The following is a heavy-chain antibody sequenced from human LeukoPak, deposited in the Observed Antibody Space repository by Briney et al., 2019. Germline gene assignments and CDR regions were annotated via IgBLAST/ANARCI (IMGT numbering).Heavy chain of an antibody. V-gene: IGHV3-23*01. D-gene: IGHD5-12*01. CDR3: AKDRYGGYAYSYFDY. CDR2: ISGSGGST. Sequence: PGGSLRLSCAASGFTFSSYAMSWVRQAPGKGLEWVSAISGSGGSTYYADSVKGRFTISRDNSKNTLYLQMNSLGAEDTAVYYCAKDRYGGYAYSYFDYWGQGTLVTVSS. CDR1: GFTFSSYA. J-gene: IGHJ4*02.